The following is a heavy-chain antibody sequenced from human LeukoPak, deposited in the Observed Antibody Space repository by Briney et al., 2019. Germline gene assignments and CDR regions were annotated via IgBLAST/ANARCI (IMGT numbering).Heavy chain of an antibody. D-gene: IGHD3-22*01. Sequence: SETLSLTCTVSGGSISSYYWSWIRQPPGKGLEWIGYIYYSGSTNYNPSLKSRVTISVDTSKNQFSLKLISVTAADTAVYYCARGPSYYYDSSGYYYYFDYWGQGTLVTVSS. J-gene: IGHJ4*02. CDR3: ARGPSYYYDSSGYYYYFDY. CDR1: GGSISSYY. V-gene: IGHV4-59*01. CDR2: IYYSGST.